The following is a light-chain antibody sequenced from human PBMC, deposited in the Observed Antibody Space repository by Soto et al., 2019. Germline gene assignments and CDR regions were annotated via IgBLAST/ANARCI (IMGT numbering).Light chain of an antibody. CDR2: AAS. Sequence: DIQMTQSPSSLSASVGDRITITCQASQGIGTSLSWWQKRPGEAPKLLIYAASTLQSGVPSRFSGSGSGTEFTLTISSLQPEDFATYYCQQLNSYPPLTFGGGTKVEIK. J-gene: IGKJ4*01. CDR1: QGIGTS. V-gene: IGKV1-9*01. CDR3: QQLNSYPPLT.